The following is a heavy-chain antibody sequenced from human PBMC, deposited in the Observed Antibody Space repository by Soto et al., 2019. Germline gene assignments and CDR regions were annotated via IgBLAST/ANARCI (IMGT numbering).Heavy chain of an antibody. CDR2: VFPGDSDT. V-gene: IGHV5-51*01. J-gene: IGHJ4*02. CDR1: GYSFTSYW. CDR3: ARHYSTSSPDY. Sequence: PGESVKISCRGSGYSFTSYWIGWVRQMPGQGLEWMGIVFPGDSDTKYSPSFQGQVTISADKSINTAYLQWSGLRASDTAMYYCARHYSTSSPDYWGQGTLVTVSS. D-gene: IGHD6-6*01.